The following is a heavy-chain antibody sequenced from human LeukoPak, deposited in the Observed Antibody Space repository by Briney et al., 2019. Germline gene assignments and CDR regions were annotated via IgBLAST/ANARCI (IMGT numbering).Heavy chain of an antibody. CDR3: ARDRDFKIVGATYYFDY. Sequence: ASVKVSCKASGYTFTGYYMHWVRQAPGQGLEWIGWINPNSGGTNYAQKFQGRVTMTRDTSISTAYMELSRLRSDDTAVYYCARDRDFKIVGATYYFDYWGQGTLVTVSS. CDR1: GYTFTGYY. CDR2: INPNSGGT. V-gene: IGHV1-2*02. D-gene: IGHD1-26*01. J-gene: IGHJ4*02.